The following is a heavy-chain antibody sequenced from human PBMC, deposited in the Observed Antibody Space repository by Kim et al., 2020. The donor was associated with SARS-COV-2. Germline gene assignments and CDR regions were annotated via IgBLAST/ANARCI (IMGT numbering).Heavy chain of an antibody. J-gene: IGHJ4*02. CDR2: TYRRSKWYF. CDR3: ASRIIGGGGFDN. Sequence: SQTLSLTCVIFGDTVSNNNGAWNWIRQSPSRGLEWLGRTYRRSKWYFEYAVSVKSRVTINPDTSKNQFSLHLSSVTPDDTAIYYCASRIIGGGGFDNWGQGTLVTVSS. V-gene: IGHV6-1*01. D-gene: IGHD2-15*01. CDR1: GDTVSNNNGA.